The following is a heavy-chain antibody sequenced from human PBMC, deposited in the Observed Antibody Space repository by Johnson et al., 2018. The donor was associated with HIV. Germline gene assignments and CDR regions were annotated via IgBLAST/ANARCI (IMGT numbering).Heavy chain of an antibody. D-gene: IGHD6-6*01. Sequence: VQLVESGGGLVQPGGSLRLSCAASGFTFNNYWMSWVRQAPGKGLEWVANIKEDGREKYYVDSVKGRFTISRDHSKNTLYLQMNSLRAEDTAVYYCAKDRGDGVAARRRSAFDIWGQGTMVTVSS. CDR3: AKDRGDGVAARRRSAFDI. J-gene: IGHJ3*02. CDR2: IKEDGREK. V-gene: IGHV3-7*01. CDR1: GFTFNNYW.